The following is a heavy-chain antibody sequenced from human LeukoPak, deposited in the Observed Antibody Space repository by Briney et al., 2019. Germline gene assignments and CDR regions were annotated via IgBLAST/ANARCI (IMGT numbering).Heavy chain of an antibody. CDR3: ARESPNYYDSSGRSGYYYYYMDV. V-gene: IGHV3-7*01. D-gene: IGHD3-22*01. CDR2: IKEDGSEK. CDR1: GFSFSSHW. J-gene: IGHJ6*03. Sequence: GGSLRLSCVVSGFSFSSHWMSWVRQAPGKGLEWVANIKEDGSEKYYVDSVKGRFTISRDNAERSLYLQMNSLRAEDTAVYYCARESPNYYDSSGRSGYYYYYMDVWGKGTTVTVSS.